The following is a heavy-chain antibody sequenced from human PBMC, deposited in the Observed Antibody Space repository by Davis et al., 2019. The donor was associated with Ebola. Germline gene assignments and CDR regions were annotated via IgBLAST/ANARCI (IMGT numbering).Heavy chain of an antibody. Sequence: SGPTLVKPTQTLTLTCTFSGFSLSTSGMCVSWIRQPPGKALEWLALIDWDDDKYYSTSLKTRLTISKDTSKNQVVLTMTNMDPVDTATYYCARMEGLELRPRRYYYYYGMDVWGQGTTVTVSS. J-gene: IGHJ6*02. V-gene: IGHV2-70*01. CDR3: ARMEGLELRPRRYYYYYGMDV. CDR1: GFSLSTSGMC. CDR2: IDWDDDK. D-gene: IGHD1-7*01.